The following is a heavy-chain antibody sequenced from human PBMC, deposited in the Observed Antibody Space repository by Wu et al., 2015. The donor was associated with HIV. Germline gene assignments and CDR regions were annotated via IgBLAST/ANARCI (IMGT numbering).Heavy chain of an antibody. Sequence: QIHLVQSGREVKKTGASMKLSCKTSGYDFDDYGIIWVRQAPGQGLEWMGWISDYNRNKKYGEKFRDRIMMNIDTITDTAYMELRSLRVDDTAVYYCARDRYSSSWYEFDYWGQGTLVTGLL. CDR3: ARDRYSSSWYEFDY. J-gene: IGHJ4*02. D-gene: IGHD6-13*01. CDR1: GYDFDDYG. CDR2: ISDYNRNK. V-gene: IGHV1-18*01.